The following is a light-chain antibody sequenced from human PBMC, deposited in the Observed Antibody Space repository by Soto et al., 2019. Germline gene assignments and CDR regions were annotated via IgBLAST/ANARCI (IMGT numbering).Light chain of an antibody. V-gene: IGKV3-11*01. J-gene: IGKJ1*01. CDR2: DAS. CDR1: QSVSSY. Sequence: EIVLTQSPATLSLSPGERATLSCRASQSVSSYLAWYQQKPGQAPRLLIYDASNRATGIPARFSGSGSRTVFTLTISSLEPEGFAVYYCHQRSSWPRTFGPGTKVEI. CDR3: HQRSSWPRT.